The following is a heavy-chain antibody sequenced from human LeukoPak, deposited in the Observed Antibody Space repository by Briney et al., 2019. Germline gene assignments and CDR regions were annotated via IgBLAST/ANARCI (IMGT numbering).Heavy chain of an antibody. Sequence: GASVKVSCKASGGTFSSYAISWVRQAPGQGLEWMGGIIPIFGPANYAQKFQGRVTITTDESTSTAYMELSSLRSEDTAVYYCARDLARWEMATIFPYYMDVWGKGTTVTVSS. V-gene: IGHV1-69*05. CDR2: IIPIFGPA. D-gene: IGHD5-24*01. CDR3: ARDLARWEMATIFPYYMDV. J-gene: IGHJ6*03. CDR1: GGTFSSYA.